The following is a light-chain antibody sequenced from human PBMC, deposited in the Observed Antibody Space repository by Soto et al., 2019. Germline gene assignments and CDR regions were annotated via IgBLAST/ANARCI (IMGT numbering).Light chain of an antibody. CDR3: QQANSFPIT. CDR1: QSISTY. V-gene: IGKV1-39*01. CDR2: GAS. J-gene: IGKJ5*01. Sequence: DIQMTQSPSSLSASVGDRVTITCRASQSISTYLNWYQQKPGKAPNLLIYGASNLHSGVPSRFSGSGSGTNFTLTISSLQPEDFVTYYCQQANSFPITFGQGTRLEIK.